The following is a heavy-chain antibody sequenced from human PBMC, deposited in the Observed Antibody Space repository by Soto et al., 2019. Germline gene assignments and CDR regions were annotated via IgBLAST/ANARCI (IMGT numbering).Heavy chain of an antibody. V-gene: IGHV3-23*01. Sequence: PGGSLRLSCAASGFTFSSYAMSWVRQAPGKGLEWVSAISGSGGSTYYADSVKGRLTISRDNSKNTLYLQMNSLRAEDTAVYYCAKDSLVDTAMFFDYWGQGTLVTVSS. J-gene: IGHJ4*02. CDR3: AKDSLVDTAMFFDY. D-gene: IGHD5-18*01. CDR1: GFTFSSYA. CDR2: ISGSGGST.